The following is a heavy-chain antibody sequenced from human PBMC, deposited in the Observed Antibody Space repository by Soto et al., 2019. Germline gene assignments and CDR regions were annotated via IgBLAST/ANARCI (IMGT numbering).Heavy chain of an antibody. Sequence: SETLSLTCTVSGGSISSSSYYWGWIRQPPGKGLEWIGSIYYSGSTYYNPSLKSRVTISVDTSKNQFSLKLSSVTAADTAVYYCAGLTTTIFGVVIPYYYYYMDVWGKGTTVTVSS. D-gene: IGHD3-3*01. J-gene: IGHJ6*03. CDR2: IYYSGST. CDR3: AGLTTTIFGVVIPYYYYYMDV. CDR1: GGSISSSSYY. V-gene: IGHV4-39*01.